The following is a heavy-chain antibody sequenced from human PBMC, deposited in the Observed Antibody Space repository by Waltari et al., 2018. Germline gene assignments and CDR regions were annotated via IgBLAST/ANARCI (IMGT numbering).Heavy chain of an antibody. V-gene: IGHV4-30-4*01. CDR2: LYYSGST. CDR3: ARSYGSGSYWLDALDI. CDR1: VDSIGIVEYF. Sequence: QVQLQEAGPGLVKPSQTLSLTSTVSVDSIGIVEYFWGWIRRPPGKGLEWIGYLYYSGSTYYNPSLKSRVTISGDTSKNEFSLKLSSVTAADTAVYYCARSYGSGSYWLDALDIWGQGTVVTVSS. J-gene: IGHJ3*02. D-gene: IGHD3-10*01.